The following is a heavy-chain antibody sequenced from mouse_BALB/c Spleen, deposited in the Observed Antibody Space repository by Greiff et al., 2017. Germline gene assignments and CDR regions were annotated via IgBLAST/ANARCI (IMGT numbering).Heavy chain of an antibody. CDR3: VRDRRYGNYAMDY. V-gene: IGHV2-9-2*01. CDR1: GFSLTSYD. D-gene: IGHD2-10*02. CDR2: IWTGGGT. J-gene: IGHJ4*01. Sequence: VKLVESGPGLVAPSQSLSITCTASGFSLTSYDISWIRQQPGKGLEWLGVIWTGGGTNDNSAFMSRLSISKDNSKSQVFLQMNSLQTDDTAIYYCVRDRRYGNYAMDYWGQGTSVTVSS.